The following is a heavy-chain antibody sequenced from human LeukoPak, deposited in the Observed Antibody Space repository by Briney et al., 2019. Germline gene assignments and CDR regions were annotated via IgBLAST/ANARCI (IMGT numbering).Heavy chain of an antibody. CDR1: SYTFTSYG. J-gene: IGHJ6*04. Sequence: GASVKVSCKASSYTFTSYGISWVRQAPGQGLEWMGWISAYNGNTNYAQKLQGRVTMTTDTSTSTAYMELRSLRSDDTAVYYCAYSSSWYAGYYGMDVWGKGTTVAVSS. CDR2: ISAYNGNT. D-gene: IGHD6-13*01. CDR3: AYSSSWYAGYYGMDV. V-gene: IGHV1-18*04.